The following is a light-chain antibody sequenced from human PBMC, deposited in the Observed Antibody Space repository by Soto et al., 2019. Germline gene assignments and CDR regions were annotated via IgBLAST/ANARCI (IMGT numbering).Light chain of an antibody. CDR1: QSLSSY. J-gene: IGKJ1*01. CDR2: DAS. Sequence: EIVLTQSPATLSLSPGKRPTPSSGPSQSLSSYLTWYQQKPGQAPRLLIYDASNRATGIPARFSGSGSGTDFTLTISSLEPEDFAVYYCQQRINWPWTFGQGTKVDIK. V-gene: IGKV3-11*01. CDR3: QQRINWPWT.